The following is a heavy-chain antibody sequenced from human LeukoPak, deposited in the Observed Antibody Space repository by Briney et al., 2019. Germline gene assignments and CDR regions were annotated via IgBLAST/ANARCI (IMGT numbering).Heavy chain of an antibody. CDR2: IIPIFGTA. D-gene: IGHD3-10*01. CDR1: GGTFSSYA. V-gene: IGHV1-69*06. J-gene: IGHJ3*02. CDR3: ARDYYGSGSYGHDAFDI. Sequence: SVKVSCKASGGTFSSYAISWVRQAPGQGLEWMGGIIPIFGTANYAQKFQGRVTITADKSTSTAYMELSSLRSEDTAVYYCARDYYGSGSYGHDAFDIWGQGTMVTVSS.